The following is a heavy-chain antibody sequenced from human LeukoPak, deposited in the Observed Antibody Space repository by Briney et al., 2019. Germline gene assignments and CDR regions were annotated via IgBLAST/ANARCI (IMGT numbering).Heavy chain of an antibody. CDR1: GITFSTYA. J-gene: IGHJ4*02. CDR2: ISDTGGTT. V-gene: IGHV3-23*01. D-gene: IGHD5-12*01. CDR3: GKRIVPTRVFDY. Sequence: PGRSLRLSCAASGITFSTYAMSWVRQAPGKGLEWVSAISDTGGTTYYADSVKGRFTTSRDNSKNTLYLQMNSLRAEDTAVYYCGKRIVPTRVFDYWGQGTLVTVSS.